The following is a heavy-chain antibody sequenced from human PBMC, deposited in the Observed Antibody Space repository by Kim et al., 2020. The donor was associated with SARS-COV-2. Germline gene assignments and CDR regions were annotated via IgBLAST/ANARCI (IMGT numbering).Heavy chain of an antibody. Sequence: YADSGKGRFTISRDNSKNTLYLQMNSLRAEDTAVYYCARAYSSSAPHFDYWGQGTLVTVSS. V-gene: IGHV3-53*01. CDR3: ARAYSSSAPHFDY. J-gene: IGHJ4*02. D-gene: IGHD6-13*01.